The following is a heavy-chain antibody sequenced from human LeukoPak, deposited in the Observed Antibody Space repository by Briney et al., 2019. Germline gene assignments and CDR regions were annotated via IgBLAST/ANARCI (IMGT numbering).Heavy chain of an antibody. CDR3: AREIATGGYFDY. J-gene: IGHJ4*02. V-gene: IGHV1-8*03. D-gene: IGHD6-25*01. Sequence: ASVKVSCKASGYTFTGYYMHWVRQAPGQGLEWMGWMNPNSGNTGYAQKFQGRVTITRNTSISTAYMELSSLRSEDTAVYYCAREIATGGYFDYWGQGTLVTVSS. CDR2: MNPNSGNT. CDR1: GYTFTGYY.